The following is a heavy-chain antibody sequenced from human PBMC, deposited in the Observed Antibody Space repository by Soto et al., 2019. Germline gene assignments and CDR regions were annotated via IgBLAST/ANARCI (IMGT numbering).Heavy chain of an antibody. CDR1: GASISSGAYY. CDR2: IYYSGST. J-gene: IGHJ4*02. Sequence: PSETLSLTCTVSGASISSGAYYWSWIRQHPGKGLEWIGYIYYSGSTYYNPSLKSRVIISVDTSKSQFSLNLSSLTAADTAVYYCXXXXXFPYYFDYWGQGTLVTVSS. CDR3: XXXXXFPYYFDY. V-gene: IGHV4-31*03.